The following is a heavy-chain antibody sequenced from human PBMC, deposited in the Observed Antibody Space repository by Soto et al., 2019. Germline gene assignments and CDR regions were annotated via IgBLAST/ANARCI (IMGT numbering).Heavy chain of an antibody. Sequence: GGSLRLSCAASGFTFSNYAMSWVRQAPGKGLKWVSVISGSAGTTYYADSVKGRFTISRDNSKNTLYLQMNSLRAEDTAIYYCARSLTGWYLFDYWGQGTVVTVSS. D-gene: IGHD6-19*01. CDR3: ARSLTGWYLFDY. V-gene: IGHV3-23*01. CDR1: GFTFSNYA. J-gene: IGHJ4*02. CDR2: ISGSAGTT.